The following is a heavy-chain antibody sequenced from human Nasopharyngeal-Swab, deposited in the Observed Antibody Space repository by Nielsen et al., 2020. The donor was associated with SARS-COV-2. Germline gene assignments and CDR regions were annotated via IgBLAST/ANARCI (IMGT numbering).Heavy chain of an antibody. CDR3: ARTINWGPFDY. CDR2: IYSGGST. J-gene: IGHJ4*02. D-gene: IGHD7-27*01. V-gene: IGHV3-53*01. Sequence: GESLEISCAASGFTVNSNYMSWVRQAPGKGLEWVSVIYSGGSTYYADSVKGRFTISRDNSKNTLYLQMNSLRAEDTAVYYCARTINWGPFDYWGQGTLVTVSS. CDR1: GFTVNSNY.